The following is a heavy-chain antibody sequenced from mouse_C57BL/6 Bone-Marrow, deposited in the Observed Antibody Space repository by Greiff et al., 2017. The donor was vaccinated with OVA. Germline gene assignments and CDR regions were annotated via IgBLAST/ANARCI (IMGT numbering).Heavy chain of an antibody. V-gene: IGHV1-81*01. J-gene: IGHJ1*03. CDR3: ASYGSSWYFDV. CDR2: IYPRSGNT. D-gene: IGHD1-1*01. Sequence: VQLQQSGAELARPGASVKLSCKASGYTFTSYGISWVKQRTGQGLEWIGEIYPRSGNTYSNEKFKGKATLTADKSSSTAYMELRSLTSEDSAVYFCASYGSSWYFDVWGTGTTVTVAS. CDR1: GYTFTSYG.